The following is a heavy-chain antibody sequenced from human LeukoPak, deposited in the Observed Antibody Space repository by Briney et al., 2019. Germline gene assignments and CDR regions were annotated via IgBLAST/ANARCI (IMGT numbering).Heavy chain of an antibody. V-gene: IGHV3-30-3*01. Sequence: PGGSLRLSCAASGFTFSSYAMHWVRQAPGKGLEWVAVISYDGSNKYYADSVKGRFTISRDNSKNTLYLQMNSLRAEDTAVYYCARYWNDATDASDIWSQPTMVTVSS. D-gene: IGHD1-1*01. CDR1: GFTFSSYA. CDR2: ISYDGSNK. CDR3: ARYWNDATDASDI. J-gene: IGHJ3*02.